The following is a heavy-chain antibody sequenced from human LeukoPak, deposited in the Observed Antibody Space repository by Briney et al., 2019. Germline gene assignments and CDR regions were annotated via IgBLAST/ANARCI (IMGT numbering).Heavy chain of an antibody. CDR3: ARGLVRGVMANAGAFYFDY. D-gene: IGHD3-10*01. CDR1: GYTFTSYD. J-gene: IGHJ4*02. V-gene: IGHV1-18*01. CDR2: ISAYNGNT. Sequence: GASVKVSCKASGYTFTSYDINWVRQATGQGLEWMGWISAYNGNTNYAQKLQGRVTMTTDTSTSTAYMELRSLRSDDTAVYYCARGLVRGVMANAGAFYFDYWGQGTLVTVSS.